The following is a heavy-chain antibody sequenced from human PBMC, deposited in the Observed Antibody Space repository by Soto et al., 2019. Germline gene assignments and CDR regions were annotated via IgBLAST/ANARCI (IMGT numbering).Heavy chain of an antibody. V-gene: IGHV3-21*01. D-gene: IGHD6-6*01. CDR2: ISSSSYI. Sequence: GGSLRLSCAASGFTFSSYSMNWVRQAPGKGLEWVSSISSSSYIYYADSVKGRFTISRDNAKNSLYLQMNSLRAEDTAVYYCSREDHSSSVDYWGQGTLVTVSS. J-gene: IGHJ4*02. CDR3: SREDHSSSVDY. CDR1: GFTFSSYS.